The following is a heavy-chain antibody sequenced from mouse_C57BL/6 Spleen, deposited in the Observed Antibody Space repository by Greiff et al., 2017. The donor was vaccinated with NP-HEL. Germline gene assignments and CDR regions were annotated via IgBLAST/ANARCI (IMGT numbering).Heavy chain of an antibody. D-gene: IGHD1-1*01. CDR2: INPNYGTT. V-gene: IGHV1-39*01. J-gene: IGHJ1*03. CDR1: GYSFTDYN. CDR3: ARLGDLTTVVERYFDV. Sequence: EVQLQQSGPELVKPGASVKISCKASGYSFTDYNMNWVKQSNGKSLEWIGVINPNYGTTSYNQKFKGKATLTVDQSSSTAYMQLNSLTSEDSAVYYCARLGDLTTVVERYFDVWGTGTTVTVSS.